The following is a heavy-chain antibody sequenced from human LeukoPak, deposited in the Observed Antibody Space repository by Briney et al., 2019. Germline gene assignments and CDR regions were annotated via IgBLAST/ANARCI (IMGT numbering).Heavy chain of an antibody. CDR1: DGSFSSSSDS. V-gene: IGHV4-39*07. D-gene: IGHD5-24*01. CDR3: ARDRRRDGYNFDI. Sequence: PSETLSLTCTVSDGSFSSSSDSWGWIRQPPGKGLEWIGSIDYSGTTYYNPSLNRRVTIAVDASKSQFSLKLSSVTAADTAVYYCARDRRRDGYNFDIWGQGTLVTVSS. J-gene: IGHJ4*02. CDR2: IDYSGTT.